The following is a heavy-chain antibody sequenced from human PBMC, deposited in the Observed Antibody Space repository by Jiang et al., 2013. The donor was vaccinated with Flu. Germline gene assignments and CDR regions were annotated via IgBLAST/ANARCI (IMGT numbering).Heavy chain of an antibody. V-gene: IGHV3-11*05. CDR3: ARAGIVVVPAAIVDAFDI. J-gene: IGHJ3*02. Sequence: SGGGLVKPGGSLRLSCAASGFTFSDYYMSWIRQAPGKGLEWVSYISSSSSYTNYADSVKGRFTISRDNAKNSLYLQMNSLRAEDTAVYYCARAGIVVVPAAIVDAFDIWGQGTMVTVSS. CDR1: GFTFSDYY. CDR2: ISSSSSYT. D-gene: IGHD2-2*02.